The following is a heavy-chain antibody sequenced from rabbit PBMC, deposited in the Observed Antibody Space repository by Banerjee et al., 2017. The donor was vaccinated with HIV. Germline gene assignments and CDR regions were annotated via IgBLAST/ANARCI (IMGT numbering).Heavy chain of an antibody. Sequence: QSLEASGGGLFQPGGSLTLTCTASGFDLSSYYDMCWVRQAPGKGLELIACIYTDSDGTWYASWVNGRFTITRSTSLNTVTLQMTSLTAADTATYFCARGYGYQYAYAGNLWGQGTLVTVS. CDR1: GFDLSSYYD. D-gene: IGHD6-1*01. CDR3: ARGYGYQYAYAGNL. V-gene: IGHV1S43*01. J-gene: IGHJ4*01. CDR2: IYTDSDGT.